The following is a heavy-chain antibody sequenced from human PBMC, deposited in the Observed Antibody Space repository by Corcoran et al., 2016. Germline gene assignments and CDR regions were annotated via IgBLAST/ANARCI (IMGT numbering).Heavy chain of an antibody. D-gene: IGHD7-27*01. CDR3: ARIWGTSYGMDV. CDR1: GFSLSTRGMC. J-gene: IGHJ6*02. CDR2: IDWDDDK. Sequence: QVTLRESGPALVKPTQTLTLTCPFSGFSLSTRGMCVSWIRQPPGKALVWLALIDWDDDKYYSTSLKTRLTISKDTSKNQVVLTMTNMDPVDTATYYCARIWGTSYGMDVWGQGTTVTVSS. V-gene: IGHV2-70*01.